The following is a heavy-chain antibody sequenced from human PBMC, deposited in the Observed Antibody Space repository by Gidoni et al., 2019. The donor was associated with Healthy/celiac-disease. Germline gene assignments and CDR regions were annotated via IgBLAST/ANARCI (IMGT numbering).Heavy chain of an antibody. Sequence: QVQLVESGGGVVQPGRSLRLSCAASAFTFSSSGMHWVRQAPGKGLEWVAVISYDGSNKYYADSVKGRFTISRDNSKNTLYLQMNSLRAEDTAVYYCAKGSPPPLGELSSGPFDYWGQGTLVTVSS. J-gene: IGHJ4*02. CDR1: AFTFSSSG. V-gene: IGHV3-30*18. D-gene: IGHD3-16*02. CDR2: ISYDGSNK. CDR3: AKGSPPPLGELSSGPFDY.